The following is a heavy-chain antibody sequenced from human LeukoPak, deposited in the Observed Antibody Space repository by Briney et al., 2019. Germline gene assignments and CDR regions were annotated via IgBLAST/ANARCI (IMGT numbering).Heavy chain of an antibody. Sequence: SETLSLTCTVSGVSISNYYWSWIRQPPGKGLEWIGYISYSGGTNSNPSLYSRVTISIDMSKNQFSLRLSSVTAADTAVYYCARGRVPNYWGQGTLVTVSS. CDR2: ISYSGGT. CDR1: GVSISNYY. J-gene: IGHJ4*02. CDR3: ARGRVPNY. D-gene: IGHD3-10*01. V-gene: IGHV4-59*01.